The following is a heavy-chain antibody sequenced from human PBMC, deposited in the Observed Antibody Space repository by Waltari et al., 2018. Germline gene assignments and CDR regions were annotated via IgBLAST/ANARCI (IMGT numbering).Heavy chain of an antibody. J-gene: IGHJ3*02. D-gene: IGHD3-22*01. Sequence: EVQLVQSGAEVKKPGESLKISCKGSGYSFTSYWIGWVRQMPGKGLEWMGIIYPGDSDTRYSPSFQGQVTISADKSISTAYLQWSSLKASDTAMYYCARRFLRFYYYDSSVGAFDIRGQGTMVTVSS. CDR2: IYPGDSDT. V-gene: IGHV5-51*03. CDR1: GYSFTSYW. CDR3: ARRFLRFYYYDSSVGAFDI.